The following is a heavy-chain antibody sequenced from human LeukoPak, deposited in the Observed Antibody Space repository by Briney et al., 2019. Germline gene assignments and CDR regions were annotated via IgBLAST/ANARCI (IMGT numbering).Heavy chain of an antibody. CDR3: ARAAGYSSSWYRDYFDY. J-gene: IGHJ4*02. D-gene: IGHD6-13*01. Sequence: SGTLSLTCAVSGGSISSSNWWSWVRQPPGKGLEWIGEIYHSGSTNYNPSLKSRVTISVDKSKNPFSLKLSSVTAADTAVYYCARAAGYSSSWYRDYFDYWGQGTLVTVSS. V-gene: IGHV4-4*02. CDR2: IYHSGST. CDR1: GGSISSSNW.